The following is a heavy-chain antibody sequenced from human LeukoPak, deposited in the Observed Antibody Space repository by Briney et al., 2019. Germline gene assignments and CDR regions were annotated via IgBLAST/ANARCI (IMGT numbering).Heavy chain of an antibody. CDR3: ARDSGHYYGSGNMDV. D-gene: IGHD3-10*01. CDR1: GFTFSSYE. J-gene: IGHJ6*03. Sequence: GGSPRLSCAASGFTFSSYEMNWVRQAPGKGLEWVSYINSYSSSIYYADSVKGRFTISRDNAKNTLYLQMNSLRAEDTAVYYCARDSGHYYGSGNMDVWGKGTTVTISS. V-gene: IGHV3-48*03. CDR2: INSYSSSI.